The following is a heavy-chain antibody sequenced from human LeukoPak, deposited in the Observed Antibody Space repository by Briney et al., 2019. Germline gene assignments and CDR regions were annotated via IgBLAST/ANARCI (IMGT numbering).Heavy chain of an antibody. CDR2: INPNSGGT. Sequence: GASVKVSCKASGYTFTSYGISWVRQAPGQGLEWMGWINPNSGGTNYAQKFQGRVTMTRDTSISTAYMEVSRLRSDDTAVYYCARSTGYYHDYWGQGTLVTVSS. CDR3: ARSTGYYHDY. D-gene: IGHD3-9*01. V-gene: IGHV1-2*02. J-gene: IGHJ4*02. CDR1: GYTFTSYG.